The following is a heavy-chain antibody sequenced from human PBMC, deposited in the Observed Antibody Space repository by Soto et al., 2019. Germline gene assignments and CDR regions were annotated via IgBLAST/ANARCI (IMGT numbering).Heavy chain of an antibody. D-gene: IGHD2-15*01. J-gene: IGHJ3*02. V-gene: IGHV3-74*01. CDR3: ARGRAAGYCSGGSCYSGAFDI. CDR1: GFTFSSYW. CDR2: INSDGSST. Sequence: HPGGSLRLSCAASGFTFSSYWMHWVRQAPGKGLVWVSRINSDGSSTSYADSVKGRFTISRDNAKNTLYLQMNSLRAEDTAVYYCARGRAAGYCSGGSCYSGAFDIWGQGTMVTVSS.